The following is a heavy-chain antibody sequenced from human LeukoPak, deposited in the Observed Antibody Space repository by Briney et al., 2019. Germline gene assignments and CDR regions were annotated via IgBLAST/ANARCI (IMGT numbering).Heavy chain of an antibody. CDR1: GFSFNAYD. J-gene: IGHJ6*02. CDR2: IGRAGDT. Sequence: GGPLRLSCAAAGFSFNAYDMHWVRQATGRGLEWVSYIGRAGDTYYAGSVKGRFTISRDDAKNSLYLQLNSLGVGDTAVYYCARDSSGWGLAVWGQGTTVTVSS. D-gene: IGHD6-19*01. CDR3: ARDSSGWGLAV. V-gene: IGHV3-13*04.